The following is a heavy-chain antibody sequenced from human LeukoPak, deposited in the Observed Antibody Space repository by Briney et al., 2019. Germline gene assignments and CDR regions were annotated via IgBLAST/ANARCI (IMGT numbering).Heavy chain of an antibody. V-gene: IGHV1-18*01. CDR3: ARDRIAAASPGHYYYYYGMDV. CDR1: GYTFTSYG. CDR2: ISAYNGNT. Sequence: ASVKVSCKASGYTFTSYGISWVRQAPGQGLEWMGWISAYNGNTNYAQKLQGRVTMTTDTSTSTAYMELRSLRSDDTAVYYCARDRIAAASPGHYYYYYGMDVWGQGTTVTVSS. J-gene: IGHJ6*02. D-gene: IGHD6-13*01.